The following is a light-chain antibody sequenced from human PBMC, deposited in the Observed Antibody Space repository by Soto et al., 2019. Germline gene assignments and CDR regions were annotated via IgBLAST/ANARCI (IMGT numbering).Light chain of an antibody. V-gene: IGKV1-5*03. CDR2: KAS. CDR3: QQYGSSSPWT. CDR1: QRISSW. Sequence: DIQMTQSPSTLSASVGDRVTITCRASQRISSWLAWYQQKPGKAPKLLIYKASSLETGVPSRFSGSGSGTEFTLIISSLQPDDFASYYCQQYGSSSPWTFGQGNKVEIK. J-gene: IGKJ1*01.